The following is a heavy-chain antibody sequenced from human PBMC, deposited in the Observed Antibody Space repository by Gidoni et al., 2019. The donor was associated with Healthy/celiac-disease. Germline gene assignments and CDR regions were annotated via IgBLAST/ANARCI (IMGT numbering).Heavy chain of an antibody. D-gene: IGHD5-18*01. CDR3: AKESSLWLGMDV. J-gene: IGHJ6*02. Sequence: QVQLVESGGGVVQPGRSLRLSCVASGFPFSSHGMHWVRQAPGKGLEWVAVIAYDGSNKYYADSVKGRFTISRDNSKNTVYLQMNSLRAEDTAVYYCAKESSLWLGMDVWGQGTTVTVSS. CDR1: GFPFSSHG. V-gene: IGHV3-30*18. CDR2: IAYDGSNK.